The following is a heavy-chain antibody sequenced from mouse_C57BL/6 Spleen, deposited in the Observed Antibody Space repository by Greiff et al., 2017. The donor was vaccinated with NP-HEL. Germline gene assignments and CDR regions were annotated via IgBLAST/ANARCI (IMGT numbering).Heavy chain of an antibody. D-gene: IGHD1-1*01. CDR3: ARPYYGSSFED. Sequence: QVQLQQSGPELVKPGASVKISCKASGYAFSSSWMNWVKQRPGKGLEWIGRIYPGDGDTNYNGKFKGKATLTADKSSSTAYMQLSSLTSEDSAVYFCARPYYGSSFEDWGQGTTLTVSS. V-gene: IGHV1-82*01. CDR2: IYPGDGDT. CDR1: GYAFSSSW. J-gene: IGHJ2*01.